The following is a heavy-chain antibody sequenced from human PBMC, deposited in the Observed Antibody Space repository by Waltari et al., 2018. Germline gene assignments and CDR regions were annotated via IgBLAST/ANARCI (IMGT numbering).Heavy chain of an antibody. CDR2: IKKDGSEE. CDR1: GFTLGSYW. CDR3: ARDQWFAFDI. Sequence: EVQLVESGGGLVQPGGALGLSCAASGFTLGSYWMSWVRQAPGKGLEWVANIKKDGSEEYYVDSVRGRFTISRDNAKNSLYLQMNSLRPEDTAVYYCARDQWFAFDIWGQGTMVTVSS. J-gene: IGHJ3*02. D-gene: IGHD3-22*01. V-gene: IGHV3-7*01.